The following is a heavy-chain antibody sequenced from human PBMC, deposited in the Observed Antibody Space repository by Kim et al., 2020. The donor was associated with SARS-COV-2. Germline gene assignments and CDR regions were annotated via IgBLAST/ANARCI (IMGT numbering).Heavy chain of an antibody. CDR3: VRGPSRCTGSYRGGDACDI. CDR2: ISTDESST. Sequence: GGSLRLSCAASGFTFSSYWMHWVRQAPGKGLVWVSRISTDESSTSYGDSVKGRFTISRDNAKNTVYLQMNSLRAEDTAVYYCVRGPSRCTGSYRGGDACDIWGQGTMVAVSS. V-gene: IGHV3-74*01. J-gene: IGHJ3*02. D-gene: IGHD1-26*01. CDR1: GFTFSSYW.